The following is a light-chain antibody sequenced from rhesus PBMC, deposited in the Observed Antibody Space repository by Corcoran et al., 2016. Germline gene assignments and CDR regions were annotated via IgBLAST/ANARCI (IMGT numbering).Light chain of an antibody. CDR2: GAS. CDR1: QSVSSS. V-gene: IGKV3-42*03. CDR3: QQYSDWPYS. Sequence: EIVLTQSPATLSLSPGERAPLSCRASQSVSSSLAWDQQKPEQTPRLLLYGASCRASGIPERFSASGSGKAFTHTISSLEPEDFAVYYCQQYSDWPYSFGQGTKVEI. J-gene: IGKJ2*01.